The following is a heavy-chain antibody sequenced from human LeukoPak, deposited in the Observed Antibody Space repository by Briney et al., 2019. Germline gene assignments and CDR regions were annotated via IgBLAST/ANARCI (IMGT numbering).Heavy chain of an antibody. V-gene: IGHV1-69*13. CDR1: GGTFSSYA. Sequence: ASVKVSCKASGGTFSSYAISWVRQAPGQGLEWMGGIIPIFGTANYAQKFQGRVTITADGSTSTAYMGLSSLGSEDTAVYYCATYTAMVLFDYWGQGTLVTVSS. D-gene: IGHD5-18*01. CDR3: ATYTAMVLFDY. CDR2: IIPIFGTA. J-gene: IGHJ4*02.